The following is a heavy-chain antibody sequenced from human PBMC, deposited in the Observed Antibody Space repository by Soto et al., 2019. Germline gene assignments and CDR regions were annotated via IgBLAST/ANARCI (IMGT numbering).Heavy chain of an antibody. CDR1: GGSISSGGYY. D-gene: IGHD3-16*01. CDR2: IYYSGST. V-gene: IGHV4-31*03. CDR3: ASAALRGPPTRGRAGYYYYGMDV. Sequence: SETLSLTCTVSGGSISSGGYYWSWIRQHPGKGLEWIGYIYYSGSTYYNPSLKSRVTISVDTSKNQFSLKLSSVTAADTAVYYCASAALRGPPTRGRAGYYYYGMDVWGQGTTVTFSS. J-gene: IGHJ6*02.